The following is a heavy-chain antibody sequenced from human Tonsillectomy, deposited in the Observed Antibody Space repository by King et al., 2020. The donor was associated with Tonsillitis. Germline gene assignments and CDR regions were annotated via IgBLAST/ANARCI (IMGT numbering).Heavy chain of an antibody. CDR2: INHSGST. V-gene: IGHV4-34*01. D-gene: IGHD3-10*01. J-gene: IGHJ2*01. CDR3: SRRGGMVRPVAYWYFDL. CDR1: GGSFSDYY. Sequence: VQLQQWGAGLLKPSETLSLTCAVYGGSFSDYYWSGIRQPPGKGLEWSGDINHSGSTKYNPSLKSRVTISVEKSKNQFSLKLSSVTTADTAVYYLSRRGGMVRPVAYWYFDLRGGGSLVSVST.